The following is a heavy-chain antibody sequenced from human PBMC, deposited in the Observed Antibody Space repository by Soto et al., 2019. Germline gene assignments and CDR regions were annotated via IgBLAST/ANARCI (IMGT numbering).Heavy chain of an antibody. D-gene: IGHD6-19*01. V-gene: IGHV3-21*01. CDR3: ARGSSGWYDYFDY. J-gene: IGHJ4*02. CDR2: ISSSSSYI. Sequence: ESGGGLVKPGGSLRLSCAASGFTFSSYSMNWVRQAPGKGLEWVSSISSSSSYIYYADSVKGRFTISRDNAKNSLYLQMNSLRAEDTAVYYCARGSSGWYDYFDYWGQGTLVTVSS. CDR1: GFTFSSYS.